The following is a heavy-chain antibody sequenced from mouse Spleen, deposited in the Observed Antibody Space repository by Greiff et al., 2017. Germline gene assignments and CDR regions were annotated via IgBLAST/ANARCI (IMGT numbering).Heavy chain of an antibody. Sequence: EVKLVESGGGLVKPGGSLKLSCAASGFTFSDYYMYWVRQTPEKRLEWVATISDGGSYTYYPDSVKGRFTISRDNAKNNLYLQMSSLKSEDTAMYYCARDLDYGNPWFAYWGQGTLVTVSA. CDR1: GFTFSDYY. D-gene: IGHD2-1*01. CDR2: ISDGGSYT. V-gene: IGHV5-4*02. J-gene: IGHJ3*01. CDR3: ARDLDYGNPWFAY.